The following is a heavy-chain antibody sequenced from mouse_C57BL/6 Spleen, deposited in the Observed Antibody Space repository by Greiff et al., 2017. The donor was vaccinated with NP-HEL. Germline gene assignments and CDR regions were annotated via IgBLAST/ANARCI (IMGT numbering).Heavy chain of an antibody. CDR2: IDPSDSYT. D-gene: IGHD2-3*01. CDR1: GYTFTSYW. V-gene: IGHV1-69*01. CDR3: ARRSYDGYYDD. Sequence: QVQLQQPGAELVMPGASVKLSCKASGYTFTSYWMHWVKQRPGQSLEWIGEIDPSDSYTNYNQKFKGKSTLTVDKSSSTAYMQLSSLTSEDSAVYYCARRSYDGYYDDWGKGTTLTVSS. J-gene: IGHJ2*01.